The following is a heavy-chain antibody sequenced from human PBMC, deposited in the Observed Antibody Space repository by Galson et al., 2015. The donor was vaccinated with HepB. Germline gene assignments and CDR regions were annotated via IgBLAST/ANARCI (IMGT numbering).Heavy chain of an antibody. D-gene: IGHD6-13*01. J-gene: IGHJ6*02. CDR2: ISSSSSYI. V-gene: IGHV3-21*01. Sequence: SLRLSCAASGFTFSSYSMNWVRQAPGKGLEWVSSISSSSSYIYYADSVKGRFTISRDNAKNSLYLQMNSLRAEDTAVYYCARDFEGSSSWPSYYYGMDVWGQGTTVTVSS. CDR3: ARDFEGSSSWPSYYYGMDV. CDR1: GFTFSSYS.